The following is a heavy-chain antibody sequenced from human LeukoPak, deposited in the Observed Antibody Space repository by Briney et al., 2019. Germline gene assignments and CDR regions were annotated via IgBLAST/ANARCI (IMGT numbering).Heavy chain of an antibody. CDR3: ARDQDWNDRGGLDY. J-gene: IGHJ4*02. Sequence: GGPLRLSCAASGFTFSSYEMNWVRQAPGKGLEWVSYISSSGSTIYYAHSVKGRFTISRDNAKKSLYLQMNSLRAEDTAVYYCARDQDWNDRGGLDYWGQGTLVTVSS. CDR1: GFTFSSYE. D-gene: IGHD1-1*01. CDR2: ISSSGSTI. V-gene: IGHV3-48*03.